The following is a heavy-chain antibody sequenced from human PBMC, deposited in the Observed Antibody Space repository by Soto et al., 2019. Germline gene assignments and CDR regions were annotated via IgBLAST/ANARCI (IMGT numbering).Heavy chain of an antibody. V-gene: IGHV3-23*01. Sequence: AGSIRLSCAASGFSLTTYAMSWVRQAPGKGLGWVSTTGISGRTTYYADSVKGRFTVSRDDSKNTLDLQMSSLRAEDTAVYYCATVHNTSRSFDYWGQGTLVTVFS. CDR2: TGISGRTT. D-gene: IGHD1-20*01. J-gene: IGHJ4*02. CDR1: GFSLTTYA. CDR3: ATVHNTSRSFDY.